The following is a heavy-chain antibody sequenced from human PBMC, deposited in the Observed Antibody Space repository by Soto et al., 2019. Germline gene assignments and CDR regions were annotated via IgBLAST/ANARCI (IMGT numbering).Heavy chain of an antibody. D-gene: IGHD6-13*01. CDR1: GFTFSSYS. CDR2: ISSSSSTI. J-gene: IGHJ5*02. V-gene: IGHV3-48*01. Sequence: GGSLRLSCAASGFTFSSYSMNWVRQAPGKGLEWVSYISSSSSTIYYADSVKGRFTISRDNAKNSLYLQMNSLRAEDTAVYYCARHPERIAEIGWFDPWVQGTLVTSPQ. CDR3: ARHPERIAEIGWFDP.